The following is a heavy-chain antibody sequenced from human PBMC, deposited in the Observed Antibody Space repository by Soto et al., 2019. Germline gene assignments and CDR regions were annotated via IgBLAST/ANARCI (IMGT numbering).Heavy chain of an antibody. J-gene: IGHJ4*02. D-gene: IGHD3-16*01. V-gene: IGHV1-2*02. CDR3: GKGRSGEVGVFY. CDR1: GYTFTGYY. CDR2: ISPKSGGT. Sequence: QVQLVQSGAEVKKPGASVKVSCKASGYTFTGYYIHWVRQAPGQGLEWVGEISPKSGGTRYAQKFQGRVTMTKDTSITTVYMELSNLSPDDTAVYYCGKGRSGEVGVFYWGQGTLVTVHS.